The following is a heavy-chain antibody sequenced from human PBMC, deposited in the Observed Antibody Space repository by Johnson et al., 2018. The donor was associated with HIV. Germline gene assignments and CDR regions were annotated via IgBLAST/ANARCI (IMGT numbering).Heavy chain of an antibody. CDR3: ARNSGNGLVLRGDAFDI. CDR1: GFTFSSSA. J-gene: IGHJ3*02. D-gene: IGHD2-8*01. CDR2: ISYDGSIK. V-gene: IGHV3-30-3*01. Sequence: QMLLVESGGGVVQPGKSLRLSCAASGFTFSSSAMHWVRQAPGQGLQWVALISYDGSIKYFADSVKGRFTISRDNSKNTLHLQMNSLRPEDTAVYYCARNSGNGLVLRGDAFDIWGQGTMVTVSS.